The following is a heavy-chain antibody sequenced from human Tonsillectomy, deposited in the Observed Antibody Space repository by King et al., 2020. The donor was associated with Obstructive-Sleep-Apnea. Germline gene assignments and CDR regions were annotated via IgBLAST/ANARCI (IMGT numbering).Heavy chain of an antibody. D-gene: IGHD3-22*01. CDR3: AKGQSDYFDNSGYYGVDY. J-gene: IGHJ4*02. V-gene: IGHV3-30*18. CDR2: ISYDGTNK. CDR1: GFTFSNYG. Sequence: VQLVESGGGVVQPGRSLRLSCAASGFTFSNYGMHWVRQAPVKGLGWVAVISYDGTNKYYADSVKGRFTISRDNSKDTLYLQMNSLRPEDTAFYYCAKGQSDYFDNSGYYGVDYWGLGTLVTVSS.